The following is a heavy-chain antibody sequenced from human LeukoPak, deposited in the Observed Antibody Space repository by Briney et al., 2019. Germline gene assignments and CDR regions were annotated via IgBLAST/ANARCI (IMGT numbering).Heavy chain of an antibody. CDR1: GFTFSRYA. CDR3: ARRGGYYGDSMDY. Sequence: GGSLRLSCAASGFTFSRYAMHWVRQAPGKGLEYVSAISSNGGSTYYANSAKGRFTISRDNSKNTLYLQMGSLRAEDMAVYYCARRGGYYGDSMDYWGQGTLVTVSS. CDR2: ISSNGGST. D-gene: IGHD4-17*01. V-gene: IGHV3-64*01. J-gene: IGHJ4*02.